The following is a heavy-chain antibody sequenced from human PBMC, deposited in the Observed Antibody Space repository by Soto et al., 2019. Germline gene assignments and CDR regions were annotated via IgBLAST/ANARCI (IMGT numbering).Heavy chain of an antibody. CDR3: ARAPGTVVALNYYYYMDV. Sequence: PSETLSLTCTVSGGSISSSSYYWGWIRQPPGKGLEWIGSIYYSGSTYYNPSLKSRVTISVDTSKNQFSLKLSSVTAADTAVYYCARAPGTVVALNYYYYMDVWGKGTTVTVS. CDR1: GGSISSSSYY. J-gene: IGHJ6*03. V-gene: IGHV4-39*01. CDR2: IYYSGST. D-gene: IGHD2-15*01.